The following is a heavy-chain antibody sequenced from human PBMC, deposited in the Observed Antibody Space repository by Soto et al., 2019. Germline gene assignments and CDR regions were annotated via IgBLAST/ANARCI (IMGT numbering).Heavy chain of an antibody. V-gene: IGHV4-39*02. CDR2: VFHTGSA. J-gene: IGHJ5*02. CDR3: AAHRSGNWFGP. CDR1: GGSISSSIYY. Sequence: SETLSLNCTVSGGSISSSIYYWGWIRQPPGKGLEWIGTVFHTGSAYYNPSLKSRVTISVDTSKNHFSLRLKSVTAADTAVYYCAAHRSGNWFGPWGQGTLVTVSS. D-gene: IGHD3-22*01.